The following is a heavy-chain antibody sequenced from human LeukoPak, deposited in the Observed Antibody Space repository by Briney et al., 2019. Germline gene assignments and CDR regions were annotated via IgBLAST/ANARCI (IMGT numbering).Heavy chain of an antibody. Sequence: GGSLRLSCAASGFAFSTYWMDWVRQAPGKGLEWVGNINQDGSVKHYVDSVRGRFTISRDNARNSVYLQMTALRVEDTAVYYCTRDFVFGGQGTLVTAS. CDR2: INQDGSVK. J-gene: IGHJ4*02. D-gene: IGHD3-3*01. CDR1: GFAFSTYW. V-gene: IGHV3-7*01. CDR3: TRDFVF.